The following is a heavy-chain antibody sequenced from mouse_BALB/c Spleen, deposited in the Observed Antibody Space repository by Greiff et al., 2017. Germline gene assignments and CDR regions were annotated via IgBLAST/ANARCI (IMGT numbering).Heavy chain of an antibody. CDR1: GYSITSDYA. CDR2: ISYSGST. V-gene: IGHV3-2*02. CDR3: AGGDWYFDV. J-gene: IGHJ1*01. Sequence: EVKLQESGPGLVKPSQSLSLTCTVTGYSITSDYAWNWIRQFPGNKLEWMGYISYSGSTSYNPSLKSRISITRDTSKNQFFLQLNSVTTEDTATYYCAGGDWYFDVWGAGTTVTVSS.